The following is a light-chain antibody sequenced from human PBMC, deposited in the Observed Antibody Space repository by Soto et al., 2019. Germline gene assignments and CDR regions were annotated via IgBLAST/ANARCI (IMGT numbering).Light chain of an antibody. CDR2: GNT. CDR1: SSNIGADYE. V-gene: IGLV1-40*01. Sequence: QSELTQPPSVSGAPGQRVIISCTGGSSNIGADYEVHWYQQLPGTAPKLLIYGNTNRPSGVPDRFSGSKSGSSASPAITGLQAEDEAEYYCQSYDNTLKGCVFGPGTKVTVL. J-gene: IGLJ1*01. CDR3: QSYDNTLKGCV.